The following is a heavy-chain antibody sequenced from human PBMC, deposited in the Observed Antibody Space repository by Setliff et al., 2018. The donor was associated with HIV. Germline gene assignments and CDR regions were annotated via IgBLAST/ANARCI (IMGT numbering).Heavy chain of an antibody. V-gene: IGHV1-3*01. D-gene: IGHD3-3*01. CDR3: ARELKGVYDSWSSSDPPYYFDN. J-gene: IGHJ4*02. CDR1: GYTFTAYA. CDR2: INAGNGNT. Sequence: ASVKVSCKASGYTFTAYAMHWVRQAPGQRLEWMGWINAGNGNTKYSQRFQGRVTITRDTSASTAYMELSSLRSEDTAVYYCARELKGVYDSWSSSDPPYYFDNWGQGTLVTVSS.